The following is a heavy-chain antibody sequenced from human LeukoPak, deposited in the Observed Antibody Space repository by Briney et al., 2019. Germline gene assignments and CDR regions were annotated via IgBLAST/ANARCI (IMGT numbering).Heavy chain of an antibody. D-gene: IGHD3-10*01. CDR3: VSQRRSNGSEY. Sequence: SEILSLTCTGSGCSFDHYLWIWIPQPPGKGLVWIGYVYYSVSTDYSPSLKSRLTISADPSKHQFSLRLSSVSAADMAAYSCVSQRRSNGSEYWGQGTLVTVSS. CDR2: VYYSVST. V-gene: IGHV4-59*01. CDR1: GCSFDHYL. J-gene: IGHJ4*02.